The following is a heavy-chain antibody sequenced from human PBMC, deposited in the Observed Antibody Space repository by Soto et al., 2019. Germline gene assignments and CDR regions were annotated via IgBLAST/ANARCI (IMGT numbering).Heavy chain of an antibody. J-gene: IGHJ6*02. Sequence: QVQLVESGGGVVQPGRSLRLSCAASGFTFSSYGMHWVRQAPGNGLEWVAVISYDGSNKYYADSVKGRFTISRDNSKNTLYLQMNSLRAEDTAVYYCAKVLRFLEWQEFYYYGMDVWGQGTTVTVSS. V-gene: IGHV3-30*18. CDR1: GFTFSSYG. CDR2: ISYDGSNK. CDR3: AKVLRFLEWQEFYYYGMDV. D-gene: IGHD3-3*01.